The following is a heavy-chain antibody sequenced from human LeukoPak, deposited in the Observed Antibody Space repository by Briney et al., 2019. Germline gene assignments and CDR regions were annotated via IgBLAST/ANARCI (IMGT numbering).Heavy chain of an antibody. CDR2: IKEDGSET. Sequence: GESLRLSCAASGFTFKKYWMNWVRQVPGKGLECLANIKEDGSETYYADSVKGRFTGSRDNAKNTLDLQMSSLRVEDTAVYYCATDRAWGGFDNWGQGTLVTVSS. CDR1: GFTFKKYW. CDR3: ATDRAWGGFDN. J-gene: IGHJ4*02. D-gene: IGHD3-16*01. V-gene: IGHV3-7*01.